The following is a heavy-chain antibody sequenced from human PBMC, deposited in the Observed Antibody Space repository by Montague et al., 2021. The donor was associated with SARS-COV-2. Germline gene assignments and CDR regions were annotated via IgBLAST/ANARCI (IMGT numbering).Heavy chain of an antibody. D-gene: IGHD5-18*01. CDR1: GGSFSDYN. CDR3: VRHGYGPVFLNDY. Sequence: SETLSLTCAVYGGSFSDYNWSWIRQPPGKGLEWIGEINHSGSTNYNPSLKSRVAISVDPSKNQFSLNVSSVTAADTAVYYCVRHGYGPVFLNDYWGQGTLVTVSS. CDR2: INHSGST. V-gene: IGHV4-34*01. J-gene: IGHJ4*02.